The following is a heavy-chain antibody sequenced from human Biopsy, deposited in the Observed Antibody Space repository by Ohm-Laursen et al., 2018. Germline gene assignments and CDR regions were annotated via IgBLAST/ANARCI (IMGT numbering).Heavy chain of an antibody. D-gene: IGHD4-11*01. CDR3: ARDSGILNYGNFKYYHYYGMDV. J-gene: IGHJ6*02. CDR1: GDSVTKYY. V-gene: IGHV4-59*02. Sequence: SEPLSLTCTVSGDSVTKYYWSWIRQPPGKGLEWIGHIYYSVMTNYNPSLQSRVSISVDTSRNQVSLTLSSVTAADTAVYYCARDSGILNYGNFKYYHYYGMDVWGQGTKVTVSS. CDR2: IYYSVMT.